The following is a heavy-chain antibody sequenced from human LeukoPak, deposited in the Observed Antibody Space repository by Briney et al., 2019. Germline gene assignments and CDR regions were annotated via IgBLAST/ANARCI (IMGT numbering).Heavy chain of an antibody. V-gene: IGHV1-8*01. Sequence: ASVKVSCKASGYTFTSYDINWVRQATGQGLEWMGWMNPNSGNTGYAQKFQGRVTMTRNTSISTAYMELSSLRSDDTAVYYCARGAEAETSPLDFWGQGTLAIVS. CDR2: MNPNSGNT. J-gene: IGHJ4*02. CDR3: ARGAEAETSPLDF. CDR1: GYTFTSYD. D-gene: IGHD6-13*01.